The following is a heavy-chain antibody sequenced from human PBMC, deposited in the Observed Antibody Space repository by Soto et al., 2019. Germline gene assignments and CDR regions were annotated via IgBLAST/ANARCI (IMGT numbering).Heavy chain of an antibody. Sequence: QVQLVQSGAEVKKPGASVKVSCKASGYTFTSYGISWVRQAPGQGLEWMGWISAYNGNTNYAQKLQGRVTMITATSTSTAYMELRSLRSHHTPVYYCARAYPVGANNHYYLGKEDWGQGTTGTVAS. CDR3: ARAYPVGANNHYYLGKED. V-gene: IGHV1-18*01. CDR1: GYTFTSYG. D-gene: IGHD1-26*01. CDR2: ISAYNGNT. J-gene: IGHJ6*02.